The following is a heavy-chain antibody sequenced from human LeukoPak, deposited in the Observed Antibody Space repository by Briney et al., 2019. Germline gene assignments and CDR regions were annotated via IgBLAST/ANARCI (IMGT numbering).Heavy chain of an antibody. CDR3: ARRQRWLQLPVDY. CDR1: GGSFSGYY. J-gene: IGHJ4*02. D-gene: IGHD5-24*01. CDR2: INHSGST. Sequence: PSETLSLTCAVYGGSFSGYYWSWIRQPPGKGLEWIGEINHSGSTNYNPSLKSRVTISVDTSKNQFSLKLSSVTAADTAVYYCARRQRWLQLPVDYWGQGTLVTVSS. V-gene: IGHV4-34*01.